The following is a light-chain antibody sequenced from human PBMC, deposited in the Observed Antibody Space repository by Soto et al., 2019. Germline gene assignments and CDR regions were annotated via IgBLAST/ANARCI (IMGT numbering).Light chain of an antibody. V-gene: IGLV2-14*01. J-gene: IGLJ2*01. CDR3: SSYTSSSTLVV. CDR1: SSDVGGYNY. CDR2: EVS. Sequence: QSALTQPASVSGSPGQSITISCTGTSSDVGGYNYVSWYQQHPGKAPKLMIYEVSNRPSGVSNRFSGSKSGNTASLTISGLHAVDGADYYCSSYTSSSTLVVFGGATKLTVL.